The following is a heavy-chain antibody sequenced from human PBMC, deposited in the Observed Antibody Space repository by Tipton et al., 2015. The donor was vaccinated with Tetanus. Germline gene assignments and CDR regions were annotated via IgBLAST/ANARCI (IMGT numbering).Heavy chain of an antibody. CDR2: IKSKTDGGTT. Sequence: SLRLSCTTSGLFFKNAWMNWVRQAPGKGLEWVGRIKSKTDGGTTDYAARVRDRFSISRDDSKDTLFLQMNSLKTEDTAVYYCTTSGIGGSGYRVDYGGRGTLVVVSS. V-gene: IGHV3-15*07. J-gene: IGHJ4*02. D-gene: IGHD3-9*01. CDR3: TTSGIGGSGYRVDY. CDR1: GLFFKNAW.